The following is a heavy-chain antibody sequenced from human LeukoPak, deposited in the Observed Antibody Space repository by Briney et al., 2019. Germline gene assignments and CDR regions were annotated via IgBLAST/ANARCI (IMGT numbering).Heavy chain of an antibody. V-gene: IGHV4-34*01. J-gene: IGHJ4*02. CDR3: IGYGSGSYFFDY. CDR2: INHSGST. D-gene: IGHD3-10*01. Sequence: SETLSLTCAVYGGSFSGYYWSWIRQPPGKGLEWIGEINHSGSTNYNPSLKSRVTISVDTSKNQFSLKLSSVTAADTAVYYCIGYGSGSYFFDYWGQGTLVTVSS. CDR1: GGSFSGYY.